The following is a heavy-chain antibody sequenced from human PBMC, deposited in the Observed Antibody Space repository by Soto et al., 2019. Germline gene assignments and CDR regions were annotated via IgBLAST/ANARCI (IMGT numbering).Heavy chain of an antibody. J-gene: IGHJ4*02. CDR3: ARGVKMDTPHRYYFDK. V-gene: IGHV5-10-1*01. CDR2: IDPSDSST. CDR1: GFTCTSYW. D-gene: IGHD5-18*01. Sequence: XEWLKRSCQCSGFTCTSYWITLVLQVPGRGLEWMARIDPSDSSTNYSPSFRGHVSISADRSINTAYLQWSSLKASDTAIYYCARGVKMDTPHRYYFDKWGQGTLVTGSP.